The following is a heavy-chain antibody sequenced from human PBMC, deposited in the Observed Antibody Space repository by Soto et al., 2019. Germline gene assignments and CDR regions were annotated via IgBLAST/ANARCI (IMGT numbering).Heavy chain of an antibody. V-gene: IGHV3-74*01. CDR1: GFTFSNYW. Sequence: EVQLVESGGGLVQPGGSLRLSCVASGFTFSNYWMHWVRQAPGKGLVWVSRINSDGSSTSHADSVKGRFTISRDNGKNTLYLQMNSLRAEDTAVYYCARRRTGCLGAFDIWGQGTMVTVSS. J-gene: IGHJ3*02. CDR3: ARRRTGCLGAFDI. CDR2: INSDGSST.